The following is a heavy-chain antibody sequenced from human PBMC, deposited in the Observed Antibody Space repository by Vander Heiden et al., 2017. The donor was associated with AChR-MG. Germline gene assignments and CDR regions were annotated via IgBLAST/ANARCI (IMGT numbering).Heavy chain of an antibody. J-gene: IGHJ4*02. Sequence: QVPLVESGGGVVQPGRSLRLSCAASGFTFSSYAMHWVRQAPGKGLEWVAVISYDGSNKYYADSVKGRFTTSRDNSKNTLYLQMNSLRAEDTAVYYCASSPDSSGWYGFDYWGQGTLVTVSS. CDR2: ISYDGSNK. CDR3: ASSPDSSGWYGFDY. CDR1: GFTFSSYA. V-gene: IGHV3-30-3*01. D-gene: IGHD6-19*01.